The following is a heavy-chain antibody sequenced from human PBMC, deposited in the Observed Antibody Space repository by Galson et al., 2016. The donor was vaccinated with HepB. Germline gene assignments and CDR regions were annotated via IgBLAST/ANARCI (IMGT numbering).Heavy chain of an antibody. Sequence: CAISGDSVSNDHSAWHWIRQSASRGLEWLGRTYYRSEWYHDYAESVQGRIAIIPDTSTNQLSLQLNTVTPEDTAVYYCARGLGVLDVWGQGTTVTVSS. J-gene: IGHJ6*02. D-gene: IGHD3-16*01. V-gene: IGHV6-1*01. CDR3: ARGLGVLDV. CDR2: TYYRSEWYH. CDR1: GDSVSNDHSA.